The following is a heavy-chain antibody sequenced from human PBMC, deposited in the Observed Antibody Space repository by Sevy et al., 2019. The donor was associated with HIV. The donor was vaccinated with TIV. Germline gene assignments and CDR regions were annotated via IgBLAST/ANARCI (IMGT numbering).Heavy chain of an antibody. CDR3: ARDRDYYGSGTFDA. D-gene: IGHD3-10*01. CDR2: ISSGSSYI. J-gene: IGHJ6*02. V-gene: IGHV3-21*05. CDR1: GFTFSYYT. Sequence: GGSLRLSCAASGFTFSYYTMNWVRQAPGKGLEWVSYISSGSSYISYPDSVKGRFTISRDNAKNSLYLQMNSLRPEDTAMYFCARDRDYYGSGTFDAWGQGTTVTVSS.